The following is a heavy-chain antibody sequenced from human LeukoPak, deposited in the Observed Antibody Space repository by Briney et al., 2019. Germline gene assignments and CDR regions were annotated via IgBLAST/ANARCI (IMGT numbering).Heavy chain of an antibody. D-gene: IGHD3-3*01. J-gene: IGHJ4*02. V-gene: IGHV1-18*01. CDR3: ARGYYDFWSGSPFDY. Sequence: ASVKVSCKASGYTFTSYGISWVRQAPGQGLEWMGWISAYNGNTNYAQKPQGRVTMTTDTSTSTAYMELRSLRSDDTAVYYCARGYYDFWSGSPFDYWGQGTLVTVSS. CDR1: GYTFTSYG. CDR2: ISAYNGNT.